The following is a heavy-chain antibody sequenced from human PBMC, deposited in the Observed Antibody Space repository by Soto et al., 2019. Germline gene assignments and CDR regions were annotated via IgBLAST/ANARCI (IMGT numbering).Heavy chain of an antibody. CDR1: GFTFSSYG. D-gene: IGHD1-7*01. CDR2: ISYDGSNK. CDR3: AKDRWAGTSSTAFDY. J-gene: IGHJ4*02. V-gene: IGHV3-30*18. Sequence: GGSLRLSCAASGFTFSSYGMNLVRQAPGNGLECVSVISYDGSNKYYADSVKGRFTISRDNSKNTLYLQMNSLRAEDTAVYYCAKDRWAGTSSTAFDYWAQGTLVTVSS.